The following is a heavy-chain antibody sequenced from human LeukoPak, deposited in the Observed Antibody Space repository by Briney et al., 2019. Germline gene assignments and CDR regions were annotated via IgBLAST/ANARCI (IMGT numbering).Heavy chain of an antibody. D-gene: IGHD3-22*01. Sequence: PGGSLRLSCTVSGFTVSSNSMSWVRQAPGKGLEWVSFIFSSTHYSDSVKGRFTISRDNSKNTLYLQMNSLRAEDTAVYYCARDDYYDSSGYYGYFDYWGQGTLVTVSS. J-gene: IGHJ4*02. CDR2: IFSST. CDR3: ARDDYYDSSGYYGYFDY. CDR1: GFTVSSNS. V-gene: IGHV3-53*01.